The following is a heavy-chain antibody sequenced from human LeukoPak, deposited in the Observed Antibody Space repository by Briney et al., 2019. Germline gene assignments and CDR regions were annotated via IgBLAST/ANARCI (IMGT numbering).Heavy chain of an antibody. V-gene: IGHV4-59*12. CDR3: ALGNCPTTSCYPGVAFDI. CDR2: LYYKRGA. D-gene: IGHD2-2*01. CDR1: GGSISGYY. J-gene: IGHJ3*02. Sequence: SETLSLTYSVSGGSISGYYWSWSRQPPGKGVEWRGSLYYKRGAWYKSSLKSRVTTSVDTSKNEFSLMLRSVTAADTAVYYCALGNCPTTSCYPGVAFDIWGQGTMVTVSS.